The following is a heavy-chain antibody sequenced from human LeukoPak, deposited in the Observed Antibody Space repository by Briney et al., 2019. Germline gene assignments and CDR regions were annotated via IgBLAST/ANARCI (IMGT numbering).Heavy chain of an antibody. CDR2: IIPIFGTA. D-gene: IGHD2-15*01. CDR3: AGPSVVVAANPIHPYYYMDV. J-gene: IGHJ6*03. Sequence: SVKVSCKASGGTFSNYAISWVRQAPGQGLEWMGRIIPIFGTANYAQKFQGRVTMTRDMSTSTVYMELSSLRSEDTAVYYCAGPSVVVAANPIHPYYYMDVWGKGTTVTVSS. V-gene: IGHV1-69*05. CDR1: GGTFSNYA.